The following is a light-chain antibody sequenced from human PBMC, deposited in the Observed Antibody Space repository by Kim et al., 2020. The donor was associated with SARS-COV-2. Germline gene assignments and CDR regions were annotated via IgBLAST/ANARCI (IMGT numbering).Light chain of an antibody. CDR3: QVWDSSSDHPGYV. CDR1: NMGHRS. CDR2: YDS. V-gene: IGLV3-21*04. Sequence: GRTSKITCGEKNMGHRSAHRSQHKPGQAPVLVIYYDSDRPSGIPERFSGSNSGNTATLTISRVEAGDEADYYCQVWDSSSDHPGYVFGTGTQLTVL. J-gene: IGLJ1*01.